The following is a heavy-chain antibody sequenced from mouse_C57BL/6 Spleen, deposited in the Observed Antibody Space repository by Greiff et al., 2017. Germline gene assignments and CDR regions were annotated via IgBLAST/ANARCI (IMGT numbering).Heavy chain of an antibody. CDR2: IHPNSGST. D-gene: IGHD4-1*01. V-gene: IGHV1-64*01. J-gene: IGHJ4*01. CDR1: GYTFTSYW. CDR3: ARVGTGYAMDY. Sequence: QVQLQQPGAELVKPGASVKLSCKASGYTFTSYWMHWVKQRPGQGLEWIGMIHPNSGSTNYNEKFKSKATLTVDKSSSTAYMQLSSLTSEDSAVYYCARVGTGYAMDYWGQGTSVTVSS.